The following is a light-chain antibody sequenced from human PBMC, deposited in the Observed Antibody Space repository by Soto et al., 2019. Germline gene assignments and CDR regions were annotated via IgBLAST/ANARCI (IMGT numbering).Light chain of an antibody. Sequence: EIVLTQSPATLSLSPGERATLSCRASQNVSTYLAWYQQKPGQAPRLLIYDASNRATGIPARFSGSGSGTDFTLTISSLEPEDFAVYYCQQRTPWLTFGPGTKVDIK. CDR2: DAS. CDR3: QQRTPWLT. J-gene: IGKJ3*01. CDR1: QNVSTY. V-gene: IGKV3-11*01.